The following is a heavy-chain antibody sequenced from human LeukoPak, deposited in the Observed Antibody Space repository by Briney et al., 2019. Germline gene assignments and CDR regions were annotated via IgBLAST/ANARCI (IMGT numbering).Heavy chain of an antibody. V-gene: IGHV4-39*01. CDR2: IYYSKNT. Sequence: LSETLSLTCTVSGGSISSSSAYWGWIRQPPGKGLEWIGSIYYSKNTYYNPSLKSRVTISAGTSKNQFSLTLGSVSATDTAVYYCVSPRGFSYGYFDYWGQGTLVTVSS. CDR3: VSPRGFSYGYFDY. CDR1: GGSISSSSAY. D-gene: IGHD5-18*01. J-gene: IGHJ4*02.